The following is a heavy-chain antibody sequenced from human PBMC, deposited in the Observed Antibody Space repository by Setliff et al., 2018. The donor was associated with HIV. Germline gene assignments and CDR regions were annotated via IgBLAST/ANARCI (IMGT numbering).Heavy chain of an antibody. CDR1: GGSFSDNY. CDR3: ARGRYRSRWYASDHYYIDV. J-gene: IGHJ6*03. Sequence: PSETLSLTCAVYGGSFSDNYWSWIRQSPGKGLEWIGEINHSGRTKYSPSLRSRVSISVDTSKTQFSLKLSSVTAADTALYYCARGRYRSRWYASDHYYIDVWGKGTTVTVSS. D-gene: IGHD6-13*01. V-gene: IGHV4-34*01. CDR2: INHSGRT.